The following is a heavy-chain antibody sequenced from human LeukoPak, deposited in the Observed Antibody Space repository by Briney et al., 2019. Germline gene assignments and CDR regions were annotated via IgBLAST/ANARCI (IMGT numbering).Heavy chain of an antibody. CDR3: ARGSSQLLDY. CDR2: MNPNSGNT. V-gene: IGHV1-8*01. J-gene: IGHJ4*02. CDR1: GYTFTIYD. Sequence: ASLTVSSTASGYTFTIYDINWVRQAPGQRLEWMGWMNPNSGNTGYAQKLQGRVTMTTDTSTSTAYMELRSLRSDDTAVYYCARGSSQLLDYWGQGTLVTVSS. D-gene: IGHD2-2*01.